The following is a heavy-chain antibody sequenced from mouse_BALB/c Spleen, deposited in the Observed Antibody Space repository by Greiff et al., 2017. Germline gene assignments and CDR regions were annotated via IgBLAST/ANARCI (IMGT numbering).Heavy chain of an antibody. CDR3: ARSDGNYDYYAMDY. CDR1: GFTFSSFG. J-gene: IGHJ4*01. CDR2: ISSGSSTI. Sequence: EVQLVESGGGLVQPGGSRKLSCAASGFTFSSFGMHWVRQAPEKGLEWVAYISSGSSTIYYADTVKGRFTISRDNPKNTLFLQMTSLRSEDTAMYYCARSDGNYDYYAMDYWGQGTSVTVSS. V-gene: IGHV5-17*02. D-gene: IGHD2-1*01.